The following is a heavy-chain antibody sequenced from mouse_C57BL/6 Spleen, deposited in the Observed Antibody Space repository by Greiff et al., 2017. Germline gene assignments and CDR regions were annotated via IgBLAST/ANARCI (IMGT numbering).Heavy chain of an antibody. J-gene: IGHJ2*01. Sequence: VKLQQPGAELVKPGASVKMSCKASGYTFTSYWITWVKQRPGQGLEWIGDIYPGSGSTNYNEKFKSKATLTVDTSSSTAYMQLSSLTSEDSAVYYCARSSITTVHYFDYWGQGTTLTVSS. CDR1: GYTFTSYW. V-gene: IGHV1-55*01. CDR2: IYPGSGST. D-gene: IGHD1-1*01. CDR3: ARSSITTVHYFDY.